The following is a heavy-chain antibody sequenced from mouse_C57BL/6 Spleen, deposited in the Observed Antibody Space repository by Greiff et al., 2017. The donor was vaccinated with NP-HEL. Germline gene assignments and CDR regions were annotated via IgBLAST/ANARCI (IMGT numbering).Heavy chain of an antibody. CDR2: ISYDGSN. V-gene: IGHV3-6*01. Sequence: EVQLQESGPGLVKPSQSLSLTCSVTGYSITSGYYWNWIRQFPGNKLEWMGYISYDGSNNYNPSLKNRISITRDTSKNQFFLKLNSVTTEDTATYYCAEDYDRYFDVWGTGTTVTVSS. J-gene: IGHJ1*03. CDR1: GYSITSGYY. CDR3: AEDYDRYFDV. D-gene: IGHD2-12*01.